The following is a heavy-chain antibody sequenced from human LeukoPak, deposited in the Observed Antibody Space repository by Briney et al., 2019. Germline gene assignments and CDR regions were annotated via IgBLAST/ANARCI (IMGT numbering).Heavy chain of an antibody. D-gene: IGHD4-17*01. CDR2: IYSGGST. CDR3: ARVKNDYGAPYFDY. Sequence: PGGSLRLSCAASGFTVSSNYMSWVRQAPGKGLEWVSVIYSGGSTYYADSVKGRFTISRDNSKNTLYLQMNSLRAEDTAVYYCARVKNDYGAPYFDYWGQGTLVTVSS. V-gene: IGHV3-53*01. J-gene: IGHJ4*02. CDR1: GFTVSSNY.